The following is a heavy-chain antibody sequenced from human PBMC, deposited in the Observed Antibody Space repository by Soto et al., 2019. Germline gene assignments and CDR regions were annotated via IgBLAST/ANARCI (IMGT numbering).Heavy chain of an antibody. V-gene: IGHV4-59*01. CDR3: ARDKTGTLQPDY. CDR2: IYYSGST. CDR1: GGSISSYY. Sequence: SETLSLTCTVSGGSISSYYWSWIRQPPGKGLEWIGYIYYSGSTNYNPSLKSRVTISVDTSKNQFSLKLSSVTAADTAVYYCARDKTGTLQPDYWGQGTLVTVS. D-gene: IGHD1-7*01. J-gene: IGHJ4*02.